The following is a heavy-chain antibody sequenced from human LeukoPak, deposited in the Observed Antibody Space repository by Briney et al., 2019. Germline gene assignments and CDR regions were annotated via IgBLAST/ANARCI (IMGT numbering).Heavy chain of an antibody. CDR1: GYSISSGYY. J-gene: IGHJ4*02. CDR2: IHHSGST. CDR3: ARVGGSSGYYRLDY. D-gene: IGHD3-22*01. V-gene: IGHV4-38-2*02. Sequence: SETLSLTCTVSGYSISSGYYWGWIRQPPGKGLEWIGNIHHSGSTYYNPSLKSRVTISVDTSKNQFSLKLSPVTAADTAVYYCARVGGSSGYYRLDYWGQGTLVTVSS.